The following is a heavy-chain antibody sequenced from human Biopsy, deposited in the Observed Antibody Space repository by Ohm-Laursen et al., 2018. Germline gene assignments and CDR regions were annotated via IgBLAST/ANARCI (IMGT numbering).Heavy chain of an antibody. J-gene: IGHJ4*02. D-gene: IGHD2-15*01. CDR3: ARAVGIAAAPIDY. V-gene: IGHV3-11*01. CDR2: INSSGSTK. Sequence: SLRLSCAASGFPVSEYYMSWIRQAPGRGLEWVSDINSSGSTKYHAESVKGRFTISRDNAMNSVYLQMSSLRGEDTAVYYCARAVGIAAAPIDYWGQGTLVTVSS. CDR1: GFPVSEYY.